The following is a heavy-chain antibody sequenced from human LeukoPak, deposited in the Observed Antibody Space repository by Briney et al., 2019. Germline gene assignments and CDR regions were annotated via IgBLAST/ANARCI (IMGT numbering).Heavy chain of an antibody. J-gene: IGHJ4*02. CDR1: GGSISNYY. Sequence: SETLSLTCTVSGGSISNYYWSWIRQPPGKGPEWIGYIYSSGSTNYNPSLKSRVTISVDTSKNQFSLKLSSVTAADTAVYYCARGFRSSWYVDFWGQGTLVTVSS. D-gene: IGHD6-13*01. V-gene: IGHV4-59*08. CDR2: IYSSGST. CDR3: ARGFRSSWYVDF.